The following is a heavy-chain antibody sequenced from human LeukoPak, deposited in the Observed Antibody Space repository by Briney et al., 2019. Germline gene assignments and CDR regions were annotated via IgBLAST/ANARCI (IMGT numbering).Heavy chain of an antibody. Sequence: GGSLRLSCAASGFTFSSYAMSWVRQAPGKGLEWVSAISGSGGSTYYADSEKGRFTISRDNSKNTMYLQMNSLRAEDTAVYYCAKDLGYCSSTSCYGRFDPWGQGTLVTVSS. CDR2: ISGSGGST. J-gene: IGHJ5*02. V-gene: IGHV3-23*01. D-gene: IGHD2-2*01. CDR3: AKDLGYCSSTSCYGRFDP. CDR1: GFTFSSYA.